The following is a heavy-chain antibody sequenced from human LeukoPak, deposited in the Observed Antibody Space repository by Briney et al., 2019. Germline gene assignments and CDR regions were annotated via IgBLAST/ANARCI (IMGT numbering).Heavy chain of an antibody. V-gene: IGHV1-2*02. CDR3: ARDGEYGTGSYYRGCFDY. Sequence: ASVKVSCKASGYAFTAFYIHWVRQAPGQGLEWMGWIHPRSGETNYAYKFRGRVTMTRDTSISTTYMDLGSLGSDDTAVYYCARDGEYGTGSYYRGCFDYWGQGTLVTVSS. CDR2: IHPRSGET. CDR1: GYAFTAFY. J-gene: IGHJ4*02. D-gene: IGHD3-10*01.